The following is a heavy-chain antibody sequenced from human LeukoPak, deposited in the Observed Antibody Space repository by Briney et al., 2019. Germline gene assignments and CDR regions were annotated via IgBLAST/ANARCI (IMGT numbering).Heavy chain of an antibody. CDR1: GYTFTSYD. CDR2: MNPNSGNT. J-gene: IGHJ4*02. D-gene: IGHD2-15*01. V-gene: IGHV1-8*01. CDR3: ARGPLYCSGGSCYSDDY. Sequence: ASVTVSCKASGYTFTSYDINWVRQATGQGLEWMGWMNPNSGNTGYAQKFKGRVTMTRNTSISTAYMELSSLRSEDTAVYYCARGPLYCSGGSCYSDDYWGQGTLVTVSS.